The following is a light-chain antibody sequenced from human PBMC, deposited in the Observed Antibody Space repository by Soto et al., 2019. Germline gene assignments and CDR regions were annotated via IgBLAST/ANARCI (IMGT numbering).Light chain of an antibody. CDR2: KAS. J-gene: IGKJ1*01. CDR1: QSISSW. V-gene: IGKV1-5*03. CDR3: HQYNSYSWT. Sequence: DIQMTQSPSTLSASVGDRVTITCRASQSISSWLAWYQQKPGKAPKLLIYKASSLESGVPSRFSVSGSGTEFTLTISSLQPDDFATYYCHQYNSYSWTFGQGTKVEI.